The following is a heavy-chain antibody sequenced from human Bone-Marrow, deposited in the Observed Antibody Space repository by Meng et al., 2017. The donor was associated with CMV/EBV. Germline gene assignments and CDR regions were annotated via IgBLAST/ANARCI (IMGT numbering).Heavy chain of an antibody. J-gene: IGHJ6*02. Sequence: GESLKISCAASGFTFSSYWMSWVRQAPGKGLEWVANIKQDGSEKYYVDSVKGRFTISRDNSKNTLYLQMNSPRAEDTAVYYCARGGDIVVVPAAINYYYYGMDVWGQGTTVTVSS. CDR2: IKQDGSEK. CDR3: ARGGDIVVVPAAINYYYYGMDV. CDR1: GFTFSSYW. V-gene: IGHV3-7*04. D-gene: IGHD2-2*01.